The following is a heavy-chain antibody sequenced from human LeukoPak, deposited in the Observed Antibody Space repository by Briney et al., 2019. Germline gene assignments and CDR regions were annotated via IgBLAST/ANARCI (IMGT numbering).Heavy chain of an antibody. CDR3: ARTYPDCDY. Sequence: PSETLSLTCNVSGGSISATNYYWGWIRQPPGKGLEWLGNIHYSGSTYYNPSLQSRVTLSVDTSKNQFSLKLTSVTATDTAVYYCARTYPDCDYWGQGTLVTVSS. J-gene: IGHJ4*02. CDR1: GGSISATNYY. V-gene: IGHV4-39*01. CDR2: IHYSGST. D-gene: IGHD2-21*02.